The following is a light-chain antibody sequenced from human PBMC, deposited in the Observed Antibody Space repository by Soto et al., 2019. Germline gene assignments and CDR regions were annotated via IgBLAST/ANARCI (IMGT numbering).Light chain of an antibody. CDR1: QNIGGS. J-gene: IGKJ1*01. Sequence: EIVMTQSPATLSVSPGERATLSCRASQNIGGSLVWYQQKAGQAPRLLIYGADTRATGVPARFSGSGFGTDFTLTISSLQSEDFAVYYCQQYANWWAFGQGTKVEIK. CDR2: GAD. V-gene: IGKV3-15*01. CDR3: QQYANWWA.